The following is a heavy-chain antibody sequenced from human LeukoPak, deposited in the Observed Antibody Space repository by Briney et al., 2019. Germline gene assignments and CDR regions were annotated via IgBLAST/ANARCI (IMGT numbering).Heavy chain of an antibody. D-gene: IGHD5-24*01. J-gene: IGHJ4*02. Sequence: PGGSLRLSCAASGFTFSSYEMNWVRQAPGKGLEWVSYISSSGSTIYYADSVKGRFTISRDNAKNSLYLQMNSLRAEDTAVYYCARAYGYNSRTTDYWGQGTLVTVSS. CDR1: GFTFSSYE. V-gene: IGHV3-48*03. CDR3: ARAYGYNSRTTDY. CDR2: ISSSGSTI.